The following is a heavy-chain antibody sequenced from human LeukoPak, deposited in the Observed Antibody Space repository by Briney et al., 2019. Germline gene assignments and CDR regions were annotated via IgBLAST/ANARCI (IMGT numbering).Heavy chain of an antibody. CDR1: GFTFNNYD. D-gene: IGHD5-24*01. V-gene: IGHV3-13*01. CDR2: IGTAGDT. CDR3: ARGYNYNDAFFDY. Sequence: GGSLRLSCVASGFTFNNYDMHWVRHGPGKGLEWVSTIGTAGDTYYPGSVKGRFTISRQNTKNSFYLQMNSLRAEDTAVYYCARGYNYNDAFFDYWGQGTLVTVSS. J-gene: IGHJ4*02.